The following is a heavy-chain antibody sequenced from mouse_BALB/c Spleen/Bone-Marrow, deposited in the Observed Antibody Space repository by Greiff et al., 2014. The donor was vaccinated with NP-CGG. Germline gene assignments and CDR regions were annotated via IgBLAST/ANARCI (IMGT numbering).Heavy chain of an antibody. V-gene: IGHV2-9*02. Sequence: VKLVESGPGLVAPSQSLSITCTVSGFSLTTYGVHWVRQSPGKGLEWLRVIWAGGSTNYNSTLMSRLSISKDNSKNQVFLKMNSLQTDDTAIYYCARNLLPPYWYFDVWGAGTTVTVSS. CDR2: IWAGGST. CDR3: ARNLLPPYWYFDV. J-gene: IGHJ1*01. CDR1: GFSLTTYG. D-gene: IGHD1-1*01.